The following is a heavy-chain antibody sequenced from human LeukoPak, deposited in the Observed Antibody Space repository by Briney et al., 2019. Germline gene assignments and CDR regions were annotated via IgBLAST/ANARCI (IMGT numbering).Heavy chain of an antibody. CDR1: GFNLDDHG. D-gene: IGHD2-21*01. V-gene: IGHV3-20*04. CDR2: INWNGGST. Sequence: PGGSLRLSCAASGFNLDDHGMSWVRQAPGKGREWVSDINWNGGSTGYADSVKGRFTISRDNAKNSLYLQMNSLRAEDTALYYCARVFAVADNYMDVWGKGTTVTVSS. J-gene: IGHJ6*03. CDR3: ARVFAVADNYMDV.